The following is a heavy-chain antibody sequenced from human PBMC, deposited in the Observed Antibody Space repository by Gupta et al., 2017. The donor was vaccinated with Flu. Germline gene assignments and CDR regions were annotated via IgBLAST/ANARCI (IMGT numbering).Heavy chain of an antibody. D-gene: IGHD2-2*01. Sequence: CEASGFTFRGYGMSWVRQAPGKGLEWLTFISYDENTKYYADSVRGRFTISTEDYKNTLHLRMNYLKVGDSALYYSANASRGNFFDFWGQGTLVTVYS. V-gene: IGHV3-30*18. J-gene: IGHJ4*02. CDR3: ANASRGNFFDF. CDR1: GFTFRGYG. CDR2: ISYDENTK.